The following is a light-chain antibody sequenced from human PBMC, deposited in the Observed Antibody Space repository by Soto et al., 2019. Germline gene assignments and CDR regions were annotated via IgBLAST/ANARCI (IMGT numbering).Light chain of an antibody. V-gene: IGLV2-14*01. J-gene: IGLJ1*01. CDR1: SSDVGAYNY. Sequence: QSVLTQPASVSGSPGQSITISCTGTSSDVGAYNYVSWYQQYPGKAPKLMIYDVSNRPSGVSNRFSGSKSGNTASLTISGLQAEDEDDYYCSSYATSDTLYVFGTGTKVTVL. CDR2: DVS. CDR3: SSYATSDTLYV.